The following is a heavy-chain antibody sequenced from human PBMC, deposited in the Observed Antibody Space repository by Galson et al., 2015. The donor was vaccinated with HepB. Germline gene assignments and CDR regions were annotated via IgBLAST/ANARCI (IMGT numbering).Heavy chain of an antibody. CDR3: ASGYYGSGSLDD. V-gene: IGHV4-30-2*01. D-gene: IGHD3-10*01. CDR1: GGSISSGGFS. Sequence: LSLTCAVSGGSISSGGFSWNWIRQPPGKGLEWIGYIFHSGSTYYNPSLKSRVTISVDRSKNQFSLKLTSVTAADTAVYYCASGYYGSGSLDDWGQGTLVTVSS. CDR2: IFHSGST. J-gene: IGHJ4*02.